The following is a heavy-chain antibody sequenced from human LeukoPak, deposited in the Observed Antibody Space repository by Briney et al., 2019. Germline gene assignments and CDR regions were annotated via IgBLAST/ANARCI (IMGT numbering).Heavy chain of an antibody. Sequence: ASVKVSCKASGGTFSRYAINWVRQAPGQGLEWMGRIIPIFGIANYAQKFQGRVTITTDESTSTAYMELSSLRSEDTAVYYCAREGGSRYFDFDWFDPWGQGTLVTVSS. CDR3: AREGGSRYFDFDWFDP. CDR1: GGTFSRYA. D-gene: IGHD3-9*01. V-gene: IGHV1-69*05. J-gene: IGHJ5*02. CDR2: IIPIFGIA.